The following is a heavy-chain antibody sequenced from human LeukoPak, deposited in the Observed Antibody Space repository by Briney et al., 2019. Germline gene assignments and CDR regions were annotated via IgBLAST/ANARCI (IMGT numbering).Heavy chain of an antibody. CDR2: IIPIFGTA. V-gene: IGHV1-69*13. J-gene: IGHJ6*02. CDR3: ARDRGCSGGSCYSYYYGMDV. Sequence: RASVKVSCKASGGSFSRYAISWVRQAPGQGLEWMGGIIPIFGTANYAQKFQGRVTITADESTRTAYMELRTLRSEDTAVYYCARDRGCSGGSCYSYYYGMDVWGQGTTVTVSS. CDR1: GGSFSRYA. D-gene: IGHD2-15*01.